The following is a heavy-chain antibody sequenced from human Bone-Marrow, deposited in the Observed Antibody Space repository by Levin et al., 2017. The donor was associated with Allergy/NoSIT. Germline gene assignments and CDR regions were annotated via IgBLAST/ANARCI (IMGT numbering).Heavy chain of an antibody. V-gene: IGHV4-31*03. CDR1: GGSISGGGYY. Sequence: SQTLSLTCTVSGGSISGGGYYWSWIRQHPGKGLEWIGYIYYSGNTYYNPSLKSRVIISVVTSKNQLSLKLTSVTVADTAVYYCAGYNGYDFDDWGQGTLVTVSS. D-gene: IGHD5-12*01. CDR3: AGYNGYDFDD. J-gene: IGHJ4*02. CDR2: IYYSGNT.